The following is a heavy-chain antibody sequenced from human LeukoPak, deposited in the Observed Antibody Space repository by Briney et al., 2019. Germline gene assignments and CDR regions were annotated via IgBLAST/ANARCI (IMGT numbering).Heavy chain of an antibody. CDR3: ARQLGYCSSTSCYADKVDH. V-gene: IGHV4-39*01. D-gene: IGHD2-2*01. Sequence: PSETLSLTCTVSGGSISSSSYYWGWIRQPPGKGLEWIGSIYYSGSTYYNPSLKSQVTISVDTSKNQFSLKLSSVTAADTAVYYCARQLGYCSSTSCYADKVDHWGQGTLVTVSS. J-gene: IGHJ4*02. CDR2: IYYSGST. CDR1: GGSISSSSYY.